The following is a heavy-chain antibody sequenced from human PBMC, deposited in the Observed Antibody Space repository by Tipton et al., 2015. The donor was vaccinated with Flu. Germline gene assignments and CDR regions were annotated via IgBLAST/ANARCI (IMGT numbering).Heavy chain of an antibody. CDR1: GGSISSSSYY. D-gene: IGHD2-2*01. CDR3: ARELRYQLLTRYYYYYMDV. V-gene: IGHV4-39*02. Sequence: TLSLTCTVSGGSISSSSYYWGWIRQPPGKGLEWIGSIYYSGSTYYNPSLKSRVTISVGTSKNQFSLKLSSVTAADTAVYYCARELRYQLLTRYYYYYMDVWGKGTTVTVSS. J-gene: IGHJ6*03. CDR2: IYYSGST.